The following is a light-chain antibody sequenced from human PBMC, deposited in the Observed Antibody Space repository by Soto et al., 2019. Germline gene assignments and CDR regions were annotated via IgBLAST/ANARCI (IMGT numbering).Light chain of an antibody. CDR1: QSVSNN. V-gene: IGKV3-15*01. Sequence: EIVLTQSPGTLSLSPGERATLSCRASQSVSNNYLAWYQQKPGQAPRLLIYGASTRATGIPVRFSGSGSGTEFTLTISSLQSEDFAVYYCQQYNNWPLAFGQGTKVDIK. CDR2: GAS. CDR3: QQYNNWPLA. J-gene: IGKJ1*01.